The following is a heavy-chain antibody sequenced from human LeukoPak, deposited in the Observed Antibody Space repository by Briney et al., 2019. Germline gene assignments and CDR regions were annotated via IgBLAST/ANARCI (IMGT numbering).Heavy chain of an antibody. CDR2: IYNNGNN. D-gene: IGHD2-15*01. Sequence: SETLSLTCTVSGGSVSSYFWSWIRQPPGKGLEWIGYIYNNGNNNYNPSLKSRIYISVDTSKNQISLKLSSVTAADTALYYCARYSWSASTPGSWFDPWGQGTLATVSS. J-gene: IGHJ5*02. V-gene: IGHV4-59*08. CDR1: GGSVSSYF. CDR3: ARYSWSASTPGSWFDP.